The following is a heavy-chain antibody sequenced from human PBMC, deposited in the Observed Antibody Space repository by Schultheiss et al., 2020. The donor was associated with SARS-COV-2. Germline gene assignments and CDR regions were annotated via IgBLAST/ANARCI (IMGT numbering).Heavy chain of an antibody. CDR3: ARDGPGYSSSWYGDYFDY. Sequence: SETLSLTCAVYGGSFSGYYWSWIRQPPGKGLEWIGEINHSGSTNYNPSLKSRVTMSVDTSKNQFSLKLSSVTAADTAVYYCARDGPGYSSSWYGDYFDYWGQGTLVTVSS. D-gene: IGHD6-13*01. J-gene: IGHJ4*02. CDR2: INHSGST. V-gene: IGHV4-34*01. CDR1: GGSFSGYY.